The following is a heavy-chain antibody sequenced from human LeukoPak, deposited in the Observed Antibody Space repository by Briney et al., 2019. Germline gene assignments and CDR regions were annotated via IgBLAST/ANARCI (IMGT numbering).Heavy chain of an antibody. J-gene: IGHJ4*02. CDR2: INPSGGST. CDR3: ARDNDSRDPPHFDY. Sequence: ATVKVSCKASGYTFTSYYIHWVRQAPGQGLEWMGIINPSGGSTSYAQNFQGRVTLTRDTSTTTVYMELSSLTSEDTAVYYCARDNDSRDPPHFDYWGQGTLVTVSS. D-gene: IGHD3-16*01. CDR1: GYTFTSYY. V-gene: IGHV1-46*01.